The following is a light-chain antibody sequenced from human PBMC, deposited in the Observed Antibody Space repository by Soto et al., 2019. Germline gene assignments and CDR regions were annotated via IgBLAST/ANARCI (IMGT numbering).Light chain of an antibody. CDR3: RSYTTGTTLGV. V-gene: IGLV2-14*01. CDR2: EVT. J-gene: IGLJ1*01. Sequence: QSALTQPASVSGSPGQSITISCTGTISDVGGYNYVSWYQQHPGEAPKLVIYEVTNRPSGVSNRFSGSKSGNTASLTISGLQAEHEANYYCRSYTTGTTLGVFGSGTKLTVL. CDR1: ISDVGGYNY.